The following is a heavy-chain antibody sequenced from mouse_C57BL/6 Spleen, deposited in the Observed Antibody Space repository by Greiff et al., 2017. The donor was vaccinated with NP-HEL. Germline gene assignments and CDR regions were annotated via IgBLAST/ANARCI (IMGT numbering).Heavy chain of an antibody. CDR3: AYGNYGGY. J-gene: IGHJ2*01. D-gene: IGHD2-1*01. CDR1: GYTFTSYW. V-gene: IGHV1-55*01. CDR2: IYPGSGST. Sequence: QVQLQQPGAELVKPGASVKMSCKASGYTFTSYWITWVKQRPGQGLEWIGDIYPGSGSTNYNEKFKSKATLTVDKSSSTAYMQLSSLTSEDSAVYYCAYGNYGGYWGQGTTLTVSS.